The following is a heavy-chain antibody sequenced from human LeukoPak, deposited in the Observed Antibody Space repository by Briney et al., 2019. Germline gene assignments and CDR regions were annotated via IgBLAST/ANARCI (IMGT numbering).Heavy chain of an antibody. CDR1: GYSFTSYW. Sequence: GESLKISCQVSGYSFTSYWIGWVRQKPGKGLEWMGIIFPGDSDTRYSPSFQGQVTISADKSISTAYLQWSSLKASGTAMYYCARRLTYNSRAYYCLDYWGQGTLVTVSS. CDR3: ARRLTYNSRAYYCLDY. D-gene: IGHD3-22*01. CDR2: IFPGDSDT. V-gene: IGHV5-51*01. J-gene: IGHJ4*02.